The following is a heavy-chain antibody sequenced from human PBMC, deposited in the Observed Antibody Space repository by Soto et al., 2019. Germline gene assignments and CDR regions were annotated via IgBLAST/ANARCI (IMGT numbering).Heavy chain of an antibody. D-gene: IGHD2-2*01. CDR2: IYTSGST. CDR1: GGSISSYY. Sequence: KPSETLSLTCTVSGGSISSYYWSWIRQPAGKGLEWIGRIYTSGSTNYNPSLKSRVTMSVDTSKNQFSLKLGSVTAADTAVYYCARACSSNSCYDVFDYWGQGTLVTVSS. V-gene: IGHV4-4*07. CDR3: ARACSSNSCYDVFDY. J-gene: IGHJ4*02.